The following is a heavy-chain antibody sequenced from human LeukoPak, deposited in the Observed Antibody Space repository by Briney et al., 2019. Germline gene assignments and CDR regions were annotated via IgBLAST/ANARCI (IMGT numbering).Heavy chain of an antibody. CDR3: ARDLNVGARGWDY. D-gene: IGHD1-26*01. CDR2: ISSSSSTI. CDR1: GFTFSSYS. J-gene: IGHJ4*02. V-gene: IGHV3-48*04. Sequence: PGGSLRLSCAASGFTFSSYSMSWVRQAPGKGLEWVSYISSSSSTIYYADSVKGRFTISRDNAKNSLYLQMNSLRAEDTAVYYCARDLNVGARGWDYWGQGTLVTVSS.